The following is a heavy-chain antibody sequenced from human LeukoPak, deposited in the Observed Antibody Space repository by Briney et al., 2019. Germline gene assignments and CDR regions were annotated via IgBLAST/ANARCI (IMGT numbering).Heavy chain of an antibody. CDR3: AKDRRAARTKDYYYYGMDV. V-gene: IGHV3-30*18. Sequence: GGSLRLSCAASGFTFSSYGMHWVRQAPGKGLEWAAVISYDGSNKYYADSVKGRFTISRDNSKNTLYLQMNSLRAEDTAVYYCAKDRRAARTKDYYYYGMDVWGQGTTVTVSS. J-gene: IGHJ6*02. CDR1: GFTFSSYG. CDR2: ISYDGSNK. D-gene: IGHD6-6*01.